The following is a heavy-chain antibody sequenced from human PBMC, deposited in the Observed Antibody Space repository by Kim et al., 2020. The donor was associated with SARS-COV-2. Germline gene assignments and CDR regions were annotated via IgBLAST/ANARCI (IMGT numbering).Heavy chain of an antibody. D-gene: IGHD1-26*01. Sequence: SETLSLTCTVSGGSISSSCYYWGWIRQPPGKGLEWIGSIYYSGSTYYSPSLKSRVTISVATSKNQFSLKLSTVTAADTAGYYCARVVLYSGIYCDYWGQGTLVTVSP. J-gene: IGHJ4*02. CDR2: IYYSGST. CDR3: ARVVLYSGIYCDY. CDR1: GGSISSSCYY. V-gene: IGHV4-39*01.